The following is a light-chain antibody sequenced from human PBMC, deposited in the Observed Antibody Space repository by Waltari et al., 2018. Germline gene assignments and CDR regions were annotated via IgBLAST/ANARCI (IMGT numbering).Light chain of an antibody. CDR1: SLSQRF. CDR3: NSRDISGNHWV. J-gene: IGLJ3*02. Sequence: SSELTQDPAVSVALGPTVRITCQGDSLSQRFASCYQQKPGQAPVLVVFGVGNRPSGIPDRFSGSNSGNTAFLTITGAQADDEADYYCNSRDISGNHWVFGGGTRLTVL. V-gene: IGLV3-19*01. CDR2: GVG.